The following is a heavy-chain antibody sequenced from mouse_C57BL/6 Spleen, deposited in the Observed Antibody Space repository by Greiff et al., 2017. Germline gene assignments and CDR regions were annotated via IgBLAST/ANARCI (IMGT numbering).Heavy chain of an antibody. D-gene: IGHD2-1*01. Sequence: QVQLQQPGAELVMPGASVKLSCKASGYTFTSYWMHWVKQRPGQGLEWIGEIYPSDSCTNYNQKFKGKSTLTVDKSSSTAYMQLSSLTSEDSAVYYCARRDGNYVFDCWGQGTTLTVSS. CDR1: GYTFTSYW. V-gene: IGHV1-69*01. CDR2: IYPSDSCT. CDR3: ARRDGNYVFDC. J-gene: IGHJ2*01.